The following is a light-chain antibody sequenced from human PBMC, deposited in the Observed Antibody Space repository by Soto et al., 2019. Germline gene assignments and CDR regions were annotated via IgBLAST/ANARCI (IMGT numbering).Light chain of an antibody. CDR1: QSVGSD. J-gene: IGKJ3*01. CDR3: QQRTDWPL. V-gene: IGKV3-11*01. Sequence: EIVMTQSPATLSVSPGERGTPSCRASQSVGSDLVWYRQTPGQAPRLRIYDASNRATGIPARLSGTGSGTDFTLTISSIEPEDFAVYYCQQRTDWPLFGPGTKVDIK. CDR2: DAS.